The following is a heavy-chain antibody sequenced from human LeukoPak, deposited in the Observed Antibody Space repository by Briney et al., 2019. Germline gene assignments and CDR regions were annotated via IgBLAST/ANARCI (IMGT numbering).Heavy chain of an antibody. CDR3: ASYPSSSNY. J-gene: IGHJ4*02. Sequence: GGSLRLSCAVSGFTVSNNFMSCVRQAPGRGLEYVSIIYSGGITYYADSVKGRFTISRDNSKNTVYLQMNSLRVEDTAVYYCASYPSSSNYWGQGTLVTVSS. CDR2: IYSGGIT. CDR1: GFTVSNNF. V-gene: IGHV3-53*01.